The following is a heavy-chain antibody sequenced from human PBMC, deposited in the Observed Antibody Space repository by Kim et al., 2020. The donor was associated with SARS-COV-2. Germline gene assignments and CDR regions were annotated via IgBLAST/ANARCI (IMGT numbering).Heavy chain of an antibody. V-gene: IGHV3-30*04. CDR2: ISYDGSNK. J-gene: IGHJ6*02. Sequence: GGSLRPSCAASGFTFSSYAMHWVRQAPGKGLEWVAVISYDGSNKYYVDSVKGRFTISRDNSKNTLYLQMNSLRAEDTAVYYCARDSYGMDVWGQGTTVTV. CDR3: ARDSYGMDV. CDR1: GFTFSSYA.